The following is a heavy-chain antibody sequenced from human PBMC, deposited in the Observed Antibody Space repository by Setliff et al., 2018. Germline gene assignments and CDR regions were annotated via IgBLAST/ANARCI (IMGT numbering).Heavy chain of an antibody. Sequence: PSETLSLTCTVSGGSISSHYWSWIRQPPGKGLEWIGSIYYSGSTNYNPSLKSRVTISVDTSKNQFSLKLTSVTAADTAVYYCARDRAAASSFDYWGQGTLVTVSS. CDR1: GGSISSHY. CDR2: IYYSGST. D-gene: IGHD6-13*01. J-gene: IGHJ4*02. CDR3: ARDRAAASSFDY. V-gene: IGHV4-59*11.